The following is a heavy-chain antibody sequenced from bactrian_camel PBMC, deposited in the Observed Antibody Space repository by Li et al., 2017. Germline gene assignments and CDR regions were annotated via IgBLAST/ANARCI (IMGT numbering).Heavy chain of an antibody. CDR3: AAEASYSGDLFGF. D-gene: IGHD2*01. CDR2: MDSGGRRT. V-gene: IGHV3S31*01. J-gene: IGHJ6*01. Sequence: VQLVESGGGTVQPGGSLRLSCAVSGFTFSMYAMTWVRQAPGKGLEWVSGMDSGGRRTYYADSVKGRFTISQDNAKNTLYLQMNSLKPEDTAMYYCAAEASYSGDLFGFWGQGTQVTVS. CDR1: GFTFSMYA.